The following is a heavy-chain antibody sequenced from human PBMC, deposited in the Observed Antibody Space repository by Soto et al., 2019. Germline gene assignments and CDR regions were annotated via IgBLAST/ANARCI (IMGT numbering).Heavy chain of an antibody. CDR1: GFTFSNFG. CDR3: ANSLVAVTRRVCFNS. CDR2: ISNSGGSI. J-gene: IGHJ4*02. Sequence: DVQLLESGGGLVQPGGSLRLSCAASGFTFSNFGMSWVRQAPGKGLEWVSAISNSGGSIYYADPVKGRFTIYRDNSRNTLYLQMNSLRAEDTAVYYCANSLVAVTRRVCFNSWGQGTLVTVSS. D-gene: IGHD2-15*01. V-gene: IGHV3-23*01.